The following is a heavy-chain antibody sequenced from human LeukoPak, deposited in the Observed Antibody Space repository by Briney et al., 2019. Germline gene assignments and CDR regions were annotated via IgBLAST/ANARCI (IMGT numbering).Heavy chain of an antibody. CDR1: GYTFTSYD. D-gene: IGHD6-13*01. J-gene: IGHJ4*02. V-gene: IGHV1-8*01. CDR2: MNPNSGNT. CDR3: ASGNTAIAASLGY. Sequence: ASVKVSCKASGYTFTSYDINWVRQATGQGLEWMGWMNPNSGNTGYARKFQGRVTMTRNTSISTAYMELSSLRSEDTAVYYCASGNTAIAASLGYWGQGTLVTVSS.